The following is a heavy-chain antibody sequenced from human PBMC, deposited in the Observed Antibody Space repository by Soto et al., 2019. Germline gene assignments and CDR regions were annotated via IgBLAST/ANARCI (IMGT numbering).Heavy chain of an antibody. CDR2: ISHSGTS. CDR1: GGSISSSHW. CDR3: ARVVLTITRGAFDA. Sequence: QVQLQESGPGLVKPSGTLSLTCAVSGGSISSSHWWTWVRQSPGKGLEYIGEISHSGTSNSNPSLKSPVTLAVDKSKNHFSLALTSVTAADPAVYYCARVVLTITRGAFDAWGQGTLVIVSS. D-gene: IGHD3-9*01. V-gene: IGHV4-4*02. J-gene: IGHJ3*01.